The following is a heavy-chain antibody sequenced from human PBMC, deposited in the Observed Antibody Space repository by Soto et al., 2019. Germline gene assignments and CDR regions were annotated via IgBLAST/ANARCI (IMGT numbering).Heavy chain of an antibody. CDR1: GFTFSSYA. D-gene: IGHD3-10*01. CDR2: ISGSGGST. J-gene: IGHJ4*02. Sequence: GGSLRLSCAASGFTFSSYAMSWVRQAPGKGLEWVSAISGSGGSTYYADSVKGRLTISRDNSKNTLYLQRNSLRAEDTAVYYCAKQFGEPYYDYWGQGTLVTVSS. CDR3: AKQFGEPYYDY. V-gene: IGHV3-23*01.